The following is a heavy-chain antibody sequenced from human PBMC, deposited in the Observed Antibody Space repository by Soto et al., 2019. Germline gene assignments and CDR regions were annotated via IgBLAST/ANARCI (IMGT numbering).Heavy chain of an antibody. CDR3: VRYRSRDYYYGREG. D-gene: IGHD1-26*01. CDR1: GYSFDNYW. CDR2: IYSGDSDR. Sequence: PVESLKISCKGSGYSFDNYWIGWVRQIPGKGLEWMEIIYSGDSDRRYSPSFQGQVTISADQSISTAYLQWSSLKASDTANYYCVRYRSRDYYYGREGWGKGNTVIVSS. J-gene: IGHJ6*04. V-gene: IGHV5-51*01.